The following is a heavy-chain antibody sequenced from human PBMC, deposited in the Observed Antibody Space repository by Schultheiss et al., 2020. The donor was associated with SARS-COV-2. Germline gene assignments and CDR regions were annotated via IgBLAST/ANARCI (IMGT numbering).Heavy chain of an antibody. CDR2: IYYSGST. D-gene: IGHD5/OR15-5a*01. J-gene: IGHJ3*02. Sequence: SETLSLTCAVYGGSFSGYYWSWIRQPPGKGLEWIGYIYYSGSTNYNPSLKSRVTISVDTSKNQFSLKLSSVTAADTAVYYCARALPYDAFDIWGQGTMVTVSS. V-gene: IGHV4-59*01. CDR3: ARALPYDAFDI. CDR1: GGSFSGYY.